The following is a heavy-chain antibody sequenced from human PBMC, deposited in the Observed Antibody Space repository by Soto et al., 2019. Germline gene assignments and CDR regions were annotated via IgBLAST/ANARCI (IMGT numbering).Heavy chain of an antibody. J-gene: IGHJ6*02. CDR3: AKDLQAAHPSVYGMDV. CDR1: GFTFSSYG. Sequence: QVQLVESGGGVVQPGRSLRLSCAASGFTFSSYGMHWVRQAPGKGLEWVAVISYDGSNKYYADSVKGRFTISRDNSKNTLYLQMNSLRAEDTAVYYCAKDLQAAHPSVYGMDVWGQGTTVTLSS. D-gene: IGHD6-25*01. V-gene: IGHV3-30*18. CDR2: ISYDGSNK.